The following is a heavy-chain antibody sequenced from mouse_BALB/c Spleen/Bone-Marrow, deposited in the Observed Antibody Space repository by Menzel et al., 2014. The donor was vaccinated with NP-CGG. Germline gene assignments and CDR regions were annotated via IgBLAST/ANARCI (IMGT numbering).Heavy chain of an antibody. CDR1: GFSLTSYG. J-gene: IGHJ3*01. V-gene: IGHV2-2*02. CDR3: ARNLGDGYSFAY. Sequence: VQLVESGPGLVQPSQSLSITCTVSGFSLTSYGVHWVRQSPGKGLEWLGVIWSGGNTDYNAASISRLSISKVNSKSQVFFKMNSLQANDTAIYYCARNLGDGYSFAYWGQGTLVTVSA. D-gene: IGHD2-3*01. CDR2: IWSGGNT.